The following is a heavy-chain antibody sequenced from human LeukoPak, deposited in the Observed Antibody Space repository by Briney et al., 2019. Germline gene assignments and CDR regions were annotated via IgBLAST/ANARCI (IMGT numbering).Heavy chain of an antibody. CDR3: AREGYTSSWYSGYYYFDY. CDR1: GGSISSGSYC. CDR2: INTSGST. Sequence: SETLSLTCTVSGGSISSGSYCWTWIRQPAGKGLEWIGRINTSGSTNYNPSLKSRVTISVDTSKNQFSLKLSSVTAADTAVFYCAREGYTSSWYSGYYYFDYWGQGTLVTVSS. D-gene: IGHD6-13*01. J-gene: IGHJ4*02. V-gene: IGHV4-61*02.